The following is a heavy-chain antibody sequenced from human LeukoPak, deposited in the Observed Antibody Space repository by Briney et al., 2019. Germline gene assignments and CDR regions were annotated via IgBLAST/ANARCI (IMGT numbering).Heavy chain of an antibody. D-gene: IGHD3-9*01. CDR1: GYTFTGYY. CDR3: ARGLGDYNTDWFPVSGY. V-gene: IGHV1-2*02. Sequence: GASVKVSCKASGYTFTGYYMHWVRQAPGQGLEWMGWMNPNSGGTNYAQKFQGRVTMTRDTSISTAYMELSRLRSDDTAIYYCARGLGDYNTDWFPVSGYWGQGTPVTVSS. J-gene: IGHJ4*02. CDR2: MNPNSGGT.